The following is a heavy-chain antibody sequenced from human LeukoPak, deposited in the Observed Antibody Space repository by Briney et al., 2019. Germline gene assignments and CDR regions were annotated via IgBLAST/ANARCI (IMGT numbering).Heavy chain of an antibody. V-gene: IGHV5-51*01. CDR2: IYPGDSDT. Sequence: GGSLQISCQCSGSTFTSYWIGGVRQLPGKGLEWMGIIYPGDSDTRYSPSLQGQVIISADKSISTAYLQWSSLKASDTAMYYCARHCSSTSCYRNDAFDIWGQGTMVTVSS. D-gene: IGHD2-2*01. J-gene: IGHJ3*02. CDR3: ARHCSSTSCYRNDAFDI. CDR1: GSTFTSYW.